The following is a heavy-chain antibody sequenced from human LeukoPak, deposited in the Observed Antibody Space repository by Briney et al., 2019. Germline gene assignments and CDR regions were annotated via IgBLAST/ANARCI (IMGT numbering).Heavy chain of an antibody. V-gene: IGHV1-3*01. CDR1: GYTFTGYY. J-gene: IGHJ4*02. CDR2: INAGNGNA. CDR3: AREGAGYSYGYLGFDY. D-gene: IGHD5-18*01. Sequence: ASVKVSCKASGYTFTGYYMHWVRQAPGQRLEWMGWINAGNGNAKYSQKFQGRVTITRDTSASTAYMELSSLRSEDTAVYYCAREGAGYSYGYLGFDYWGQGTLVTVSS.